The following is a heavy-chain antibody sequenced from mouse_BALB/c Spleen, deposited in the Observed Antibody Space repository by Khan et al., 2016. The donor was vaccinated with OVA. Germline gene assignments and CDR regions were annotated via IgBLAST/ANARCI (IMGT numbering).Heavy chain of an antibody. D-gene: IGHD4-1*01. V-gene: IGHV5-6*01. CDR1: GFTFSAYS. CDR2: ISRGADYT. J-gene: IGHJ3*01. CDR3: ANHLTGSFAY. Sequence: VQLQQSGAALVKPGGSLKLSCEASGFTFSAYSMSWVRQTPDKSLEWVATISRGADYTYFTDGEKGRFNSARDNAKNTLYLQMSSLKCEDTAVYYGANHLTGSFAYWGQGTMLTVSA.